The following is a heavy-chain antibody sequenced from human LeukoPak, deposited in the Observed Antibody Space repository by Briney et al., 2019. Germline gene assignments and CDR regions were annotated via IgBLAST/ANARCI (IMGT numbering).Heavy chain of an antibody. CDR2: IKQDGSEK. J-gene: IGHJ5*02. CDR1: GFTFSNYW. D-gene: IGHD5-24*01. V-gene: IGHV3-7*02. CDR3: ARAPLVLQYRWWFDP. Sequence: GGSLRLSCAASGFTFSNYWMTWVRQAPGKGLEWVANIKQDGSEKYSVDSVKGRFTISRDNAKNSLYLQINSLRAEDTAVYHCARAPLVLQYRWWFDPWGPGTLVIVSS.